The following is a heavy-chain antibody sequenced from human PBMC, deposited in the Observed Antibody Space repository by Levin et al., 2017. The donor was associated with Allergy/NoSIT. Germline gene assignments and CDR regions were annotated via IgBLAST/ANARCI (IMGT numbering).Heavy chain of an antibody. V-gene: IGHV3-53*01. CDR1: GFTVSSNY. D-gene: IGHD4-11*01. CDR2: IYSGGST. J-gene: IGHJ6*02. CDR3: AGTVSDYYYYYYGMDV. Sequence: PGGSLRLSCAASGFTVSSNYMSWVRQAPGKGLEWVSVIYSGGSTYYADSVKGRFTISRDNSKNTLYLQMNSLRAEDTAVYYCAGTVSDYYYYYYGMDVWGQGTTVTVSS.